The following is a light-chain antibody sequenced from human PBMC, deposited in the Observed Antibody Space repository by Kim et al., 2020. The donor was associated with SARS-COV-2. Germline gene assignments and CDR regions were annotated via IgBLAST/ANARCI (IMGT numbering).Light chain of an antibody. CDR3: QQRFNWPIT. J-gene: IGKJ5*01. V-gene: IGKV3-11*01. Sequence: LSPGERATLSCRASQSVSSYLAWYQQKPGQAPRLLMYDASNRATGIPARFRGSGSGTDFTLTISSLEPEDFAVYYCQQRFNWPITFGQGTRLEIK. CDR1: QSVSSY. CDR2: DAS.